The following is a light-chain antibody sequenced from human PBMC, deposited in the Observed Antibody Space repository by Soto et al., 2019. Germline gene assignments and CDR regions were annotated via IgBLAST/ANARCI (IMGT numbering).Light chain of an antibody. CDR3: SSYAGSRGWV. CDR2: EVT. CDR1: SSDVGGYNY. V-gene: IGLV2-8*01. J-gene: IGLJ3*02. Sequence: QSALTQPPSASGSPGQSVTISCTGTSSDVGGYNYVSWYQQHPGKAPKLMIYEVTKRPSGVPDRFSGSKSGNTASLTVSGLQDEDEADYYCSSYAGSRGWVFGGGTKLTVL.